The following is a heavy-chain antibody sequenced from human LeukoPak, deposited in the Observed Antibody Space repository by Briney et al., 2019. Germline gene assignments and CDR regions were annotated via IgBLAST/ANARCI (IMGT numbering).Heavy chain of an antibody. V-gene: IGHV4-34*01. CDR2: INHSGST. J-gene: IGHJ4*02. CDR1: GVTVSSNY. Sequence: PGGSLRLSCAASGVTVSSNYMSWVRQPPGKGLEWIGEINHSGSTNYNPSLKSRVTISVDTSKNQFSLKLSSVTAADTAVYYCARGPTMVRLNYWGQGTLVTVSS. CDR3: ARGPTMVRLNY. D-gene: IGHD3-10*01.